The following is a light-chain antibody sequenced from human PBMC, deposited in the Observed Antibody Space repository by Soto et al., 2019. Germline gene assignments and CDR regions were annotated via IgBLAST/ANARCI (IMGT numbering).Light chain of an antibody. CDR2: DVS. CDR3: CSYAGRSDVV. V-gene: IGLV2-11*01. CDR1: SSDVGRYSY. Sequence: QSALTQPRSVSGSPGQSVSISCTGTSSDVGRYSYVSWYQQHPGKAPKLMIYDVSKRPSGVPDRFSASKSANTASLTISGLQAEDEADYYCCSYAGRSDVVFGGGTQLTVL. J-gene: IGLJ2*01.